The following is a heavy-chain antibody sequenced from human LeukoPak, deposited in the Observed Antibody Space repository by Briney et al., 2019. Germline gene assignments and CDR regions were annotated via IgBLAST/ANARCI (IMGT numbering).Heavy chain of an antibody. V-gene: IGHV1-2*02. D-gene: IGHD6-13*01. CDR1: GYTFTGYY. Sequence: ASVKVSCKASGYTFTGYYMHWVRQAPGQGLEWMGWINPNNGGTNYAQKFQGRVTMTRDTSISTAYMELSRLRSDDTAVYYCAREAAAGRDPPDYWGQGTLVTVSS. CDR2: INPNNGGT. J-gene: IGHJ4*02. CDR3: AREAAAGRDPPDY.